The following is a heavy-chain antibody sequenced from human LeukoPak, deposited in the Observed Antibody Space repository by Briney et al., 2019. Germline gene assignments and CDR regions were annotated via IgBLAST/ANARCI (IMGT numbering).Heavy chain of an antibody. V-gene: IGHV4-30-4*08. CDR2: IYYSGST. J-gene: IGHJ4*02. Sequence: KPSETLSLTCTVSGGSISSGGYYWSWIRQHPGKGLEWIGYIYYSGSTYYNPSLKSRVTISVDTSKNQFSLKLSSVTAADTAVYYCARVDTAMVTFDYWGQGTLVTVSS. CDR3: ARVDTAMVTFDY. CDR1: GGSISSGGYY. D-gene: IGHD5-18*01.